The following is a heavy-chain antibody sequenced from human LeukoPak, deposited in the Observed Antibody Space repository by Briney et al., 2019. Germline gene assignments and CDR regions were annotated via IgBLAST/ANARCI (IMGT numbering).Heavy chain of an antibody. Sequence: PGGSLRLSCAASGFTFSSYSMNWVRQAPGKGLEWVSSISSSSSYIYYADSVKGRFTISRDNAKNSLYLQMNSLRAEDTAVYYCASSIAVAGRDAFDIWGQGTMVTVSS. CDR1: GFTFSSYS. CDR3: ASSIAVAGRDAFDI. D-gene: IGHD6-19*01. J-gene: IGHJ3*02. CDR2: ISSSSSYI. V-gene: IGHV3-21*01.